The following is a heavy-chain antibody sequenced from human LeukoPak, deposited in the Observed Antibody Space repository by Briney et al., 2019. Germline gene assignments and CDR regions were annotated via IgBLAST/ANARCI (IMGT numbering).Heavy chain of an antibody. CDR3: AKTTVTSEEYYYYYMDV. CDR1: GYTFTSYA. CDR2: IITYNGNT. D-gene: IGHD4-17*01. Sequence: GASVKVSCKTSGYTFTSYAISWVRQAPGQGLEWMGWIITYNGNTYYSQKLQGRVTMTTDTSTSTAYKELRSLRSDDTAVYYCAKTTVTSEEYYYYYMDVWGKGTTVTVSS. V-gene: IGHV1-18*01. J-gene: IGHJ6*03.